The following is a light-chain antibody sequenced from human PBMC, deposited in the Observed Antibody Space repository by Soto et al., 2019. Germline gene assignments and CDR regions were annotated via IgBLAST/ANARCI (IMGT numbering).Light chain of an antibody. J-gene: IGLJ2*01. CDR3: AAWDDSLNGVV. Sequence: SCSGSSSNIGNNAVNWYQQLPGKAPKLLIYYDDLLPSGVSDRFSGSKSGTSASLAIGGLQSEDEADYYCAAWDDSLNGVVFGGGTKRTVL. V-gene: IGLV1-36*01. CDR2: YDD. CDR1: SSNIGNNA.